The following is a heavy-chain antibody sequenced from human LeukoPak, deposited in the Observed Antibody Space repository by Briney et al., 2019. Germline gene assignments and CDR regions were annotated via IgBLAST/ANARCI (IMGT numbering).Heavy chain of an antibody. J-gene: IGHJ5*02. CDR3: ARGGFRPYIAERRGWFDP. CDR2: IYHSGST. Sequence: SETLSLTCTVSGYSISSGYHWGWIRQPPGKGLEWIGSIYHSGSTYYNPSLKSRVTTSVDTSKDQFSLKLSSVTAADTAVYYCARGGFRPYIAERRGWFDPWGQGTLVTVSS. V-gene: IGHV4-38-2*02. CDR1: GYSISSGYH. D-gene: IGHD2-15*01.